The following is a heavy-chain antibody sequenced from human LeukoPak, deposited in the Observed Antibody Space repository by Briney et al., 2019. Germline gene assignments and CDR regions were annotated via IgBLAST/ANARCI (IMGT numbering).Heavy chain of an antibody. J-gene: IGHJ4*02. CDR1: GFAFSNYD. CDR2: ISGGGDTS. V-gene: IGHV3-23*01. Sequence: GGSLRLSCVASGFAFSNYDMTWVRQAPGKGLEWISAISGGGDTSYYADSVKGRFTISRDKSNNTLYLQMNSLRAEDTAVYYCAKDLYISKAYYFDYWGQGTLDAVSS. D-gene: IGHD6-13*01. CDR3: AKDLYISKAYYFDY.